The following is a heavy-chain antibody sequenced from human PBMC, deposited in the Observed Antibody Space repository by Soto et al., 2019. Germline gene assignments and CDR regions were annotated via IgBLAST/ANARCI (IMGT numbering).Heavy chain of an antibody. CDR2: ISPDGGST. Sequence: GASVKVSCKASGYDFTDHYIHGVLQSPVQWLEWMGIISPDGGSTRYSQQFQARITMTRDTSTGTVYMELSSLRSEDTAVYYCARAPRGGVIIVITSAQIDYWGQGTLVTVSS. D-gene: IGHD3-10*01. CDR3: ARAPRGGVIIVITSAQIDY. CDR1: GYDFTDHY. V-gene: IGHV1-46*01. J-gene: IGHJ4*02.